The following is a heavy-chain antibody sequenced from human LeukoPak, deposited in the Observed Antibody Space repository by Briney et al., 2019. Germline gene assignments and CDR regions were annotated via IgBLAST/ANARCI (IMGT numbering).Heavy chain of an antibody. J-gene: IGHJ6*03. CDR1: GGSISSYY. CDR2: IYTSGST. D-gene: IGHD3-10*01. CDR3: ARVPGYGSGRYAGNYYYMDV. V-gene: IGHV4-4*07. Sequence: PSETLSLTCTVSGGSISSYYWSWIRQPAGKGLEWIGRIYTSGSTNYNPSLKSRVTISVDKSKNQFSLKLSSVTAADTAVYYCARVPGYGSGRYAGNYYYMDVWGKGTTVTVSS.